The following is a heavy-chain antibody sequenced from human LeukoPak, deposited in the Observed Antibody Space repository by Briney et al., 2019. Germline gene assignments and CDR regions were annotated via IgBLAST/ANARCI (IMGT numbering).Heavy chain of an antibody. V-gene: IGHV3-21*01. J-gene: IGHJ4*02. CDR2: ISSSSSYI. Sequence: PGGSLRLSCAASGFTFTSYSMNWVRQAPGKGLEWVSSISSSSSYISYADSVKGRFTISRDNAKNSPYLQMNSLRAEDTAVYYCARDRYGDYAFDYWGQGTLVTVSS. D-gene: IGHD4-17*01. CDR1: GFTFTSYS. CDR3: ARDRYGDYAFDY.